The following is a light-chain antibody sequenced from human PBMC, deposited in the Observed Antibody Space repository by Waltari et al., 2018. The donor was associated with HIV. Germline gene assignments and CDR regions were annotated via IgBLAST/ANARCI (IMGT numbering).Light chain of an antibody. CDR2: DAS. Sequence: EIVLLQSPANLSLSPGDRATLACRASKSVSIYLAWYQQKPGQPHRLLIYDASNRSTAIPARFSGSGSGTDFTLTISSLEPEDFSVYYCQQRSRWPPAYTFGQGTKLEIK. CDR3: QQRSRWPPAYT. V-gene: IGKV3-11*01. CDR1: KSVSIY. J-gene: IGKJ2*01.